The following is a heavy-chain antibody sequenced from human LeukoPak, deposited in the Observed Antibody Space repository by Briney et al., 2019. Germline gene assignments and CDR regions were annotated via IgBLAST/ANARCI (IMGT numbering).Heavy chain of an antibody. Sequence: GASVKVSCKASGYTFTGYYMHWVRQAPGQGLEWMGIINPSGGSTSYAQKFQGRVTMTRDTSTSTVYMELSSLRSEDTAVYYCARWEVAAGTTNGLHYWGQGTLVTVSS. J-gene: IGHJ4*02. CDR2: INPSGGST. D-gene: IGHD6-13*01. CDR1: GYTFTGYY. CDR3: ARWEVAAGTTNGLHY. V-gene: IGHV1-46*01.